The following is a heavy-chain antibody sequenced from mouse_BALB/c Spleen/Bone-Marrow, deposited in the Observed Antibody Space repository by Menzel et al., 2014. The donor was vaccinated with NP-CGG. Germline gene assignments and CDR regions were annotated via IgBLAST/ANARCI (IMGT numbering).Heavy chain of an antibody. Sequence: QVHLQQSGVEFVKPGASVKLSCKASGYTFTSYWMHWVKQRPGQGLEWIGEIDPSDSYTKYNQNFKGKATLTVDKSSSTAYMQLSSLTSEDSAGYYCARTYYDYDWFAYWGQGTLVTVSA. V-gene: IGHV1-69*02. CDR3: ARTYYDYDWFAY. D-gene: IGHD2-4*01. J-gene: IGHJ3*01. CDR1: GYTFTSYW. CDR2: IDPSDSYT.